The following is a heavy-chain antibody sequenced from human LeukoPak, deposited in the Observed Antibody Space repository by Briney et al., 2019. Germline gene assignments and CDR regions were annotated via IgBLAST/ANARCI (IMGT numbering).Heavy chain of an antibody. V-gene: IGHV3-7*01. CDR3: ASTFPYCSGDYCAL. J-gene: IGHJ1*01. D-gene: IGHD2-21*01. CDR1: GVAIRNSW. CDR2: IHPDGSVQ. Sequence: GGSLRLSCVASGVAIRNSWMSWVRQAPGKGLEWVANIHPDGSVQNYVDSVKGRFTISRDNAKNSLYLQINTLRAEDTAVYYWASTFPYCSGDYCALGGQGTLVTVSS.